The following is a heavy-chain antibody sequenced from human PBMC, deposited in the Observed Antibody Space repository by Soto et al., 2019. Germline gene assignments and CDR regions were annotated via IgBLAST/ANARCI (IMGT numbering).Heavy chain of an antibody. CDR1: GFIVSNAW. D-gene: IGHD5-18*01. CDR3: TTNPVGYRYFDY. V-gene: IGHV3-15*01. Sequence: VQLVESGGGLVEPGGSLRLSCAASGFIVSNAWMSWVRQAPGKGLELVGRIKKNADGGTTDYAAPVEGRFTISRDDSKNKLFLQMNSLRHEDIAVYYCTTNPVGYRYFDYWGQGTLVTVSS. J-gene: IGHJ4*02. CDR2: IKKNADGGTT.